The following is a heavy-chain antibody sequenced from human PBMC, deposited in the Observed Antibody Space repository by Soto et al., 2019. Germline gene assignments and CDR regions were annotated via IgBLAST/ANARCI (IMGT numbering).Heavy chain of an antibody. CDR2: ISYDGSNK. CDR1: GFTFSSYG. V-gene: IGHV3-30*18. Sequence: LRLSCAASGFTFSSYGMHWVRQAPGKGLEWVAVISYDGSNKYYADSVKGRFTISRDNSKNTLYLQMNSLRAEDTAVYYCAKGRDWSGNGMDVWGQGTTVTVSS. D-gene: IGHD3-3*01. CDR3: AKGRDWSGNGMDV. J-gene: IGHJ6*02.